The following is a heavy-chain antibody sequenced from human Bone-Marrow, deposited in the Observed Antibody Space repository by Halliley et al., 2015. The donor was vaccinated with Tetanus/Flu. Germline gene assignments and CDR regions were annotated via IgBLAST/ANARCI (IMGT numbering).Heavy chain of an antibody. Sequence: SLRLSCAASGLTFSTFAMHWVHQAPGKGLEWVASVSNDGSDEYYAESVKGRFSISRDNSKSTLSLQMNSLRGDDTAVYYCAKDDGGSQYTADWFDSWGQGIRVTVSS. J-gene: IGHJ5*01. V-gene: IGHV3-30*18. D-gene: IGHD2-15*01. CDR3: AKDDGGSQYTADWFDS. CDR1: GLTFSTFA. CDR2: VSNDGSDE.